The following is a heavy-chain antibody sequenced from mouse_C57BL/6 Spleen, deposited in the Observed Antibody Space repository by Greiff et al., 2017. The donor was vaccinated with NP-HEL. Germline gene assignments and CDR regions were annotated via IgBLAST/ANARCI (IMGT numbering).Heavy chain of an antibody. CDR2: ISGGGGNT. CDR1: GFTFSSYT. V-gene: IGHV5-9*01. D-gene: IGHD2-4*01. J-gene: IGHJ2*01. Sequence: EVKLVESGGGLVKPGGSLKLSCAASGFTFSSYTMSWVRQTPEKRLEWVATISGGGGNTYYPDSVKGRFTISRDNAKNTLYLQMSSLRSEDTALYYCARQGDYDRGVYYFDYWGQGTTLTVSS. CDR3: ARQGDYDRGVYYFDY.